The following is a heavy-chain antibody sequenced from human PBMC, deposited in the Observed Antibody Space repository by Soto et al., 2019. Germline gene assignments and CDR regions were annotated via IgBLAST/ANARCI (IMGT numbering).Heavy chain of an antibody. V-gene: IGHV3-23*01. CDR1: GFTFSSYA. CDR2: ISGSGGST. CDR3: AKGNARGEWLTNDY. J-gene: IGHJ4*02. Sequence: GWSLRLSCAASGFTFSSYAMSWVRQAPGKGLEWVSAISGSGGSTYYADSVKGRFTISRDNSKNTLYLQMNSLRAEDTAVYYCAKGNARGEWLTNDYWGQGTLVTVSS. D-gene: IGHD3-10*01.